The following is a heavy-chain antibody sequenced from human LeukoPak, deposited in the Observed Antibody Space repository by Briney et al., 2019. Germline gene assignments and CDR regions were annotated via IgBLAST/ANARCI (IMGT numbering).Heavy chain of an antibody. V-gene: IGHV4-39*07. J-gene: IGHJ5*02. D-gene: IGHD3-10*01. CDR3: ARDVSLVRGVINPNWFDP. CDR1: GGSISSSSYY. CDR2: IYYSGST. Sequence: SETLSLTCTVSGGSISSSSYYWGWIRQPPGKGLEWIGSIYYSGSTYYNPSLKSRVTISVDTSKNQFSLRLRSLNAADTAIYYCARDVSLVRGVINPNWFDPWGQGTLVTVSS.